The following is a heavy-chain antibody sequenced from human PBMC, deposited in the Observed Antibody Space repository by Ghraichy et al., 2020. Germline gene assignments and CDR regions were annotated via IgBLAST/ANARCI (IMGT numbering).Heavy chain of an antibody. V-gene: IGHV4-59*01. D-gene: IGHD4-17*01. Sequence: SETLSLTCTVAGGSISSYYWSWIRQPPGKGLEWIGYIYYSGSTNYNPSLKSRVTISVDTSKNQFSLKLSSVTAADTAVYYCARELGLRSWFDPWGQGTLVTVSS. CDR2: IYYSGST. CDR3: ARELGLRSWFDP. J-gene: IGHJ5*02. CDR1: GGSISSYY.